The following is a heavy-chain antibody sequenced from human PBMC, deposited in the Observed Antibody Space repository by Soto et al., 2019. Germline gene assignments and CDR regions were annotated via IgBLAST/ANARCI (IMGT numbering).Heavy chain of an antibody. CDR2: IYYSGST. V-gene: IGHV4-31*03. D-gene: IGHD4-17*01. Sequence: SETLSLTCTVSGGSISSGGYYWSWIRQHPGKGLEWIGYIYYSGSTYYNPSLKSRVTISVDTSKNQFSLKLSSVTAADTAVYYCARGEDYRIYFDYWGQGTLVTVSS. CDR3: ARGEDYRIYFDY. J-gene: IGHJ4*02. CDR1: GGSISSGGYY.